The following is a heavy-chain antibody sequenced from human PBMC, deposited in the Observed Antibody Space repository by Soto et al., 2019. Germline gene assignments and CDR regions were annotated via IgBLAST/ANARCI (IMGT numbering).Heavy chain of an antibody. J-gene: IGHJ4*02. CDR1: GGSISSSSYY. CDR2: IYYSGST. V-gene: IGHV4-39*01. Sequence: QLQLQESGPGLVKPSETLSLTCTVSGGSISSSSYYWGWIRQPPGKGLEWIGSIYYSGSTYYNPSLKSRVTISVDTSKNKFTQKLSSVTAADTAVYYCAKIQEYSSGWYSLTRIDYWGQGTLVTVSS. CDR3: AKIQEYSSGWYSLTRIDY. D-gene: IGHD6-19*01.